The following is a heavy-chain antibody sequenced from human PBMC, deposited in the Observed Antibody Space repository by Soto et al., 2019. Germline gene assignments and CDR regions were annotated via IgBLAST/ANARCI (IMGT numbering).Heavy chain of an antibody. D-gene: IGHD6-6*01. V-gene: IGHV6-1*01. CDR2: TYYRSRWYS. CDR1: GDSVSSNSAA. J-gene: IGHJ4*02. CDR3: ARGPSPLAY. Sequence: SQTLSLTCVISGDSVSSNSAAWNWIRQSPSRGLEWLGRTYYRSRWYSDYAGSVKRRITINADTSKNQFSLHLNSVTPQDTAVYYCARGPSPLAYWGQGTAVTVSS.